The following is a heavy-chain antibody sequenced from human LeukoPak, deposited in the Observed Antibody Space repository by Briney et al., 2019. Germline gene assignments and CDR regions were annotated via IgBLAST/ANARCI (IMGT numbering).Heavy chain of an antibody. CDR2: INHSGST. CDR1: GGSFSGYY. J-gene: IGHJ4*02. V-gene: IGHV4-34*01. Sequence: SETLSLTCAVYGGSFSGYYWSWIRQPPGKGLEWIGEINHSGSTNYNPSFKSRVTISVDTSKNQFSLKLSSVTAADTAVYYCARSGLLISPNYWGQGTLVTVSS. D-gene: IGHD2-15*01. CDR3: ARSGLLISPNY.